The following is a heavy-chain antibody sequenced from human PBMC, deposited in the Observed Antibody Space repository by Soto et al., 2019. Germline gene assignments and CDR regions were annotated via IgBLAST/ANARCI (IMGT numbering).Heavy chain of an antibody. V-gene: IGHV3-74*01. Sequence: EVQLVESGGGLVQPGGSLRLSCAASGFTFSSYWMHWVRQAPGKGLVWVSRINSDGSSTSYANSVKGRFTISRDNAKNTLYLQMNSLRAEDTAVYYCAASGPYSSGWFDYWGQGTLVTVSS. CDR3: AASGPYSSGWFDY. J-gene: IGHJ4*02. D-gene: IGHD6-19*01. CDR2: INSDGSST. CDR1: GFTFSSYW.